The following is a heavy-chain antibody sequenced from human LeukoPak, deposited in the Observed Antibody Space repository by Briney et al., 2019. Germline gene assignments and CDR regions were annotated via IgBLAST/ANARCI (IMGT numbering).Heavy chain of an antibody. Sequence: SETLSLTCTVSGGSISSYYWSWIRQPPGKGLEWIGYIYYSGSTNYNPSLTSRVTISVDTSKNQFSLKLSSVTAADTAVYYCAISYYCYLADAFDIWGQGTMVTVSS. CDR1: GGSISSYY. D-gene: IGHD2-21*02. CDR2: IYYSGST. J-gene: IGHJ3*02. CDR3: AISYYCYLADAFDI. V-gene: IGHV4-59*01.